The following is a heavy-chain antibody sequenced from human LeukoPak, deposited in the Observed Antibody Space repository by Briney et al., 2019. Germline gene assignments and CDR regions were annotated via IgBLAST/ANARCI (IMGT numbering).Heavy chain of an antibody. J-gene: IGHJ6*02. D-gene: IGHD6-19*01. CDR2: IYYSGST. Sequence: SETLSLTCTVSGGSISSYYWSWIRQPPGEGLEWIGFIYYSGSTNQNPSLKSRVTMSVDTSKNQFSLKLSSVTAADTAVYYCARDEQWLVLGYYYYGMDVWGQGTTVTVSS. CDR1: GGSISSYY. CDR3: ARDEQWLVLGYYYYGMDV. V-gene: IGHV4-59*12.